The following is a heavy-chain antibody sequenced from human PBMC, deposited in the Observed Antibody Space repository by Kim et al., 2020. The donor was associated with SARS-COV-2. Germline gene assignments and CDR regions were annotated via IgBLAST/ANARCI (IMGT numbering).Heavy chain of an antibody. CDR3: AKGGLYTHGPSDY. V-gene: IGHV3-74*01. Sequence: AECVKGRYTISRDNAKNTLYLQMNRLRAEDTAVYYCAKGGLYTHGPSDYWGQGTLVTVSS. J-gene: IGHJ4*02. D-gene: IGHD5-18*01.